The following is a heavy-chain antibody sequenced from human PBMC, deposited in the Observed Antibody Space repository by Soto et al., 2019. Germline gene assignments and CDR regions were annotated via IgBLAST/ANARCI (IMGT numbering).Heavy chain of an antibody. CDR2: ISYDGSNK. D-gene: IGHD6-19*01. J-gene: IGHJ4*02. V-gene: IGHV3-30*03. CDR3: ASAVAGIY. CDR1: GFTFSSYG. Sequence: QVQLVESGGGVVQPGRSLRLSCAASGFTFSSYGMHWVRQAPGKGLEWVAVISYDGSNKYYADSVKGRFTISRDNSKNTLYLQMNSLRAEDTAVYYCASAVAGIYWGPGTLVTVSS.